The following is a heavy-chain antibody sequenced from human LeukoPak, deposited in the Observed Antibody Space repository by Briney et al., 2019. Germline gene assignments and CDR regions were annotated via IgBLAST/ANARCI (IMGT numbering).Heavy chain of an antibody. V-gene: IGHV3-30-3*01. D-gene: IGHD3-10*01. CDR2: ISYDGSNK. J-gene: IGHJ4*02. CDR3: AREARIWFGELPQTYYFDY. CDR1: RFTFSSYA. Sequence: GGSLRLSCAASRFTFSSYAMHWVRQAPGKGLEWVAVISYDGSNKYYADSVKGRFTISRDNSKNTLYLQMNSLRAEDTAVYYCAREARIWFGELPQTYYFDYWGQGTLVTVSS.